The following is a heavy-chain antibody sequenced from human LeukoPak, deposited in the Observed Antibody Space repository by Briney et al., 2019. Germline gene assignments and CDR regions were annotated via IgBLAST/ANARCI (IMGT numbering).Heavy chain of an antibody. Sequence: WVRQAPGKGLEWVAVIWYDGSNKYYADSVKGRFTISRDNSKNTLYLQMNSLRAEDTAVYYCARFNGLVPAAMSDAFDIWGQGTMVTVSS. D-gene: IGHD2-2*01. V-gene: IGHV3-33*01. J-gene: IGHJ3*02. CDR2: IWYDGSNK. CDR3: ARFNGLVPAAMSDAFDI.